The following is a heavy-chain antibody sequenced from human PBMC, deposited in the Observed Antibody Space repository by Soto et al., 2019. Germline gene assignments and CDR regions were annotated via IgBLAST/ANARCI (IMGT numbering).Heavy chain of an antibody. J-gene: IGHJ5*02. Sequence: ASVKVYCKASGYTFTSYGISWVRQAPGQGLEWMGWISAYNGNTNYAQKLQGRVTMTTDTSTSTAYMELRSLRSDDTAVYYCARDAEEAHGKEYNWFDTWGQGTLVTVSS. V-gene: IGHV1-18*01. CDR1: GYTFTSYG. CDR2: ISAYNGNT. CDR3: ARDAEEAHGKEYNWFDT. D-gene: IGHD2-15*01.